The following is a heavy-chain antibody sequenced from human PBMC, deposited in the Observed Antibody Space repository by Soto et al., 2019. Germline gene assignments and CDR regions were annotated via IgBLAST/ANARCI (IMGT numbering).Heavy chain of an antibody. CDR2: INPNSGGT. Sequence: WASVKVSCKASGYTFTGYYMHWVRQAPGQGLEWTGWINPNSGGTNYAQKFQGWVTMTRDTSISTAYMELSRLRSDDTAVYYCARGDSYGYLVAFDIWGQGTMVTVS. D-gene: IGHD5-18*01. J-gene: IGHJ3*02. V-gene: IGHV1-2*04. CDR3: ARGDSYGYLVAFDI. CDR1: GYTFTGYY.